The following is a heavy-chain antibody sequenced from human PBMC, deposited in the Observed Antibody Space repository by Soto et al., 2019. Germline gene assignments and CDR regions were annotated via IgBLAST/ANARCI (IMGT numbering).Heavy chain of an antibody. V-gene: IGHV5-51*01. CDR1: GYDFSRYW. Sequence: GESLTISCKGSGYDFSRYWLAWVRQMPGKGLEWMGRIYPGDSDTTYSPSFQGQVTFSADKSTNTAYLQWSSLKAPDSAMYYCARRLGIVVAGEGLDFWGQGTLVTVSS. J-gene: IGHJ4*02. CDR2: IYPGDSDT. D-gene: IGHD6-19*01. CDR3: ARRLGIVVAGEGLDF.